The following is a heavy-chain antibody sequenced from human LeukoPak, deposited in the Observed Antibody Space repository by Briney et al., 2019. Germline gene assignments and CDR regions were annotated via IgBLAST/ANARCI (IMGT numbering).Heavy chain of an antibody. Sequence: APVKVSCKASGYTFTHYRLHWVRQAHGQGLEWMGWVNPDSGGTNYQQNFQGRVTMTRDTSISTVYMELSRLRSDDTAVYYCARENWYSDYWGQGTLVTVSS. CDR2: VNPDSGGT. D-gene: IGHD1-1*01. CDR1: GYTFTHYR. CDR3: ARENWYSDY. J-gene: IGHJ4*02. V-gene: IGHV1-2*02.